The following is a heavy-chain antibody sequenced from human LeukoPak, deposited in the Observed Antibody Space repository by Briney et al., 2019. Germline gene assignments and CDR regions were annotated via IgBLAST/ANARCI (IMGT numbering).Heavy chain of an antibody. CDR2: IIPIFGTA. Sequence: SVKVSCKASGGTFSSYAISWVRQAPGQGLEWMGGIIPIFGTANYAQKFQGRITITADESTSTAYMELSSLRSEDTAVYYCARDCSSTSCYRDAFDIWGQGTMVTVSS. CDR3: ARDCSSTSCYRDAFDI. CDR1: GGTFSSYA. D-gene: IGHD2-2*02. V-gene: IGHV1-69*01. J-gene: IGHJ3*02.